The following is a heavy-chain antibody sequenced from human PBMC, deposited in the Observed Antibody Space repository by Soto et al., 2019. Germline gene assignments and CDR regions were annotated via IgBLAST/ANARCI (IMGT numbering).Heavy chain of an antibody. CDR2: IYYSGST. J-gene: IGHJ5*02. V-gene: IGHV4-31*03. CDR3: ARSPPSDLAVVLDP. CDR1: GGSISSGGYY. D-gene: IGHD2-21*01. Sequence: TSETLSLTCTVSGGSISSGGYYWSWIRQHPGKGLEWIGYIYYSGSTYYNPSLKSRVTISVDTSKNQFSLKLSSVTAADTAVYYCARSPPSDLAVVLDPWGQGTLVTVSS.